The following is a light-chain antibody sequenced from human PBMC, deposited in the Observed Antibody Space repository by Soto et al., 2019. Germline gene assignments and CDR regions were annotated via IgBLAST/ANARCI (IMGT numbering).Light chain of an antibody. Sequence: EVVLTQSPGTLSLSPGESATLSCRASQSVGSSYLAWYQQKPGQAPRLLIFGASSRATGIPDRFSGSGSGTDFTLTISRLETEDFAVYYCQHYGTSWTFGQGTKVEIK. V-gene: IGKV3-20*01. CDR1: QSVGSSY. CDR2: GAS. CDR3: QHYGTSWT. J-gene: IGKJ1*01.